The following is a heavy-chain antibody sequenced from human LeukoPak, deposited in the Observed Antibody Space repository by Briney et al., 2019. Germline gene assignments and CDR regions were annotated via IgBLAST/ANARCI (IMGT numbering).Heavy chain of an antibody. CDR3: ARAESVIVVVPAAGLDY. Sequence: ASVKVSCKASGYTFTGYYMHWVRQAPGHGREGMGWINPNSGGRNYAQKFQGWVTMTRDKSISTAYMELSGLRSDDTAVYYCARAESVIVVVPAAGLDYWGQGTLVTVSS. CDR1: GYTFTGYY. CDR2: INPNSGGR. V-gene: IGHV1-2*04. J-gene: IGHJ4*02. D-gene: IGHD2-2*01.